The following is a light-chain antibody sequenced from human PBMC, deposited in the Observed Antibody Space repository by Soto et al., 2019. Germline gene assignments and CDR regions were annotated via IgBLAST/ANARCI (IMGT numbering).Light chain of an antibody. CDR2: GAS. CDR1: QSVGSN. Sequence: EIVMTQSPATLSVSPGERATLSCRASQSVGSNLAWYQQKPGQAPRLLIYGASTRANGIPARFSGTGSGTEFTLTISSLQSDDFALYYCQQYTKWPRFGPGTKADIK. CDR3: QQYTKWPR. V-gene: IGKV3-15*01. J-gene: IGKJ3*01.